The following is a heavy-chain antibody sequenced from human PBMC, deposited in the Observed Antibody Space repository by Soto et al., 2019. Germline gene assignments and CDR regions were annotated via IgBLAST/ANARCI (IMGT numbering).Heavy chain of an antibody. D-gene: IGHD6-19*01. CDR2: IYYTGST. V-gene: IGHV4-59*01. Sequence: LSLTCTVSGGSISSYYWSWIRQPPGKGLEWIGYIYYTGSTNYSPSLRSRVSISVDTSKNEFSLRLSSVTAADTAVYFCARSVAVPGAHIDYWGQGTQVTVSS. CDR1: GGSISSYY. CDR3: ARSVAVPGAHIDY. J-gene: IGHJ4*02.